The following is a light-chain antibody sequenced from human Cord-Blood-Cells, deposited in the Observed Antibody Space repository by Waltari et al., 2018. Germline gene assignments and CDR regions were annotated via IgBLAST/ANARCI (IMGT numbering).Light chain of an antibody. CDR2: EVS. J-gene: IGLJ2*01. CDR1: SSDVGGYNY. Sequence: QSALTQPASVSGSPGQSITISCTGTSSDVGGYNYVPWYQQHPGKAPKPMIYEVSNRPSGVSNRFSGSKSGNTASLTISGLQAEDEADYYCSSYTSSNTLVFGGGTKLTVL. V-gene: IGLV2-14*01. CDR3: SSYTSSNTLV.